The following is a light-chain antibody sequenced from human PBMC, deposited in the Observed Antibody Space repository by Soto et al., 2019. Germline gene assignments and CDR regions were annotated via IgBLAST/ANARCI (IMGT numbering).Light chain of an antibody. CDR1: QAIGTY. J-gene: IGKJ4*01. CDR3: QQLHTYLLT. CDR2: AAS. V-gene: IGKV1-9*01. Sequence: DIQLTQSPSFLSASIGDSVTITCRASQAIGTYLAWYQQKPGKAPNPLVYAASTLHSGVPSRFSGSGSGTEFTLTITSLQPEDVATYYCQQLHTYLLTFGGGTKVQIK.